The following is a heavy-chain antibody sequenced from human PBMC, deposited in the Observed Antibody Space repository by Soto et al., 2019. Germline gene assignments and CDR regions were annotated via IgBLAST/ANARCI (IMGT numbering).Heavy chain of an antibody. J-gene: IGHJ4*01. V-gene: IGHV3-11*01. Sequence: GGSLRLSCAASGFTFSGYYMSWIRQAPGQGLEYISYISSNGDSMNYADSVKGRFTISRDSAGNSLYLQMNSLRADDTAVYYCVRDLGAVTGDYFDYWGHGTLVTVSS. CDR2: ISSNGDSM. CDR1: GFTFSGYY. CDR3: VRDLGAVTGDYFDY. D-gene: IGHD6-19*01.